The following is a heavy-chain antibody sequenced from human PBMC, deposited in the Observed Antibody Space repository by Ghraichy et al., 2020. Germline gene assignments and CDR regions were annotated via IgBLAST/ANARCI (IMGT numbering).Heavy chain of an antibody. Sequence: LTCAASGFRFSSYWMHWVRQAPGKGLVWVSHINSDARRTNYADSVKGRFTISRDNAKNTLYLQMNSLRAEDTALYYCARVPYYADYETNFDYWGQGILVTVSS. CDR1: GFRFSSYW. J-gene: IGHJ4*02. D-gene: IGHD4-17*01. CDR3: ARVPYYADYETNFDY. V-gene: IGHV3-74*01. CDR2: INSDARRT.